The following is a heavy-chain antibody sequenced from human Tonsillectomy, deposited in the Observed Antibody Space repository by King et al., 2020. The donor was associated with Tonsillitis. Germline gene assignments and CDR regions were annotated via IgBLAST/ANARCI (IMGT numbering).Heavy chain of an antibody. D-gene: IGHD1-26*01. V-gene: IGHV3-9*01. CDR1: GFTFDDYA. CDR3: AKGYSGSYQSIDY. Sequence: VQLVESGGGLVQPGRSLRLSCAASGFTFDDYAMHWVRQAPGKGLEWVSGISWNSGSIGYADSVKGRFTISRDNAKNSLYLQMNSLRAEDTALYYCAKGYSGSYQSIDYWGQGTLVTVSS. CDR2: ISWNSGSI. J-gene: IGHJ4*02.